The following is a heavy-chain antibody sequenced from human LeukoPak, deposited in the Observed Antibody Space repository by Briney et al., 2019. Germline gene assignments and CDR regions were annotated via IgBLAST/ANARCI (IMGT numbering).Heavy chain of an antibody. CDR2: INPSGGST. J-gene: IGHJ3*02. Sequence: ASVKVSCKASGYTFSSYYMHWVRQAPGQGLEWMGIINPSGGSTSYAQKFQGRVTMTRDMSTSTVYMELRSLRSEDTAVYYCASTRLWFGEWEAFDIWGQGTMVTVSS. CDR3: ASTRLWFGEWEAFDI. CDR1: GYTFSSYY. D-gene: IGHD3-10*01. V-gene: IGHV1-46*01.